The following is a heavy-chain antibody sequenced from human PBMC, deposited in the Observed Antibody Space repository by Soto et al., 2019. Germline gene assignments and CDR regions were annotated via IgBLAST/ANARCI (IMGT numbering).Heavy chain of an antibody. CDR3: AREVDY. Sequence: QVQLQESGPGLVKPSQTLSLTCTVSGDSISSGGYFWSWIRQHTEKGLEWIGYIYDSGSTNYNPSLKSRATISVDTSKNQFSLNLGSVTAADTAVYYCAREVDYWGQGTLVIVSS. J-gene: IGHJ4*02. CDR2: IYDSGST. V-gene: IGHV4-31*03. CDR1: GDSISSGGYF.